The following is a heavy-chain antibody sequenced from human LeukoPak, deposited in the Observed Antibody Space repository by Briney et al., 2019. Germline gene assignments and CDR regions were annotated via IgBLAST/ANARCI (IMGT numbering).Heavy chain of an antibody. CDR1: GFTFSNYW. CDR2: IKSDGSST. D-gene: IGHD4-23*01. CDR3: ARAVGNSEDFDY. J-gene: IGHJ4*02. V-gene: IGHV3-74*01. Sequence: GASLRLSCAASGFTFSNYWMHWVRQAPGKGLVWVSRIKSDGSSTSYADSVKGRFTISRDNAKNTLYLQMNSLRAEDTAVYYCARAVGNSEDFDYWGQGTLVTVSS.